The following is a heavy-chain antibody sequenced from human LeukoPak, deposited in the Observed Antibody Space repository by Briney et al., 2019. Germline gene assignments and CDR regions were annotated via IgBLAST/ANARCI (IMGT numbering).Heavy chain of an antibody. CDR2: ISSSSSYI. J-gene: IGHJ4*02. CDR3: ARTELTTVTYFDY. V-gene: IGHV3-21*01. D-gene: IGHD4-17*01. CDR1: GFTFSSYS. Sequence: GGSLRLSCAASGFTFSSYSMNWVRQAPGKGLEWVSSISSSSSYIYYADSVKGRFTISRDNAKSSLYLQMNSLRAEDTAVYYCARTELTTVTYFDYWGQGTLVTVSS.